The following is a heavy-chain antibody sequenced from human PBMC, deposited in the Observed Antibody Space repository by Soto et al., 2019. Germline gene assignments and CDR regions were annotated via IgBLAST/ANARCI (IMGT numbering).Heavy chain of an antibody. CDR1: GFTFSSYW. CDR3: ASGIAAAELDY. Sequence: GGSLRLSCAASGFTFSSYWMHWVRQAPGKGLVWVSRINGDGSSTSYADSVKGRFTISRDNAKNTLYLQMNSLRAEDTAVYYCASGIAAAELDYWGQGTLVTVSS. V-gene: IGHV3-74*01. J-gene: IGHJ4*02. CDR2: INGDGSST. D-gene: IGHD6-13*01.